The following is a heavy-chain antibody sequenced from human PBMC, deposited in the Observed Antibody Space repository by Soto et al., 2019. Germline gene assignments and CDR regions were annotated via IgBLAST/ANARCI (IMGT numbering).Heavy chain of an antibody. V-gene: IGHV3-23*01. Sequence: EVQLLESGGGLVQPGGSLRLSCAASGLTFSTYAMTWVRQAPGKGLEWVSSTSASGDTTDSADSVKGRFTITRDNSKNTFYLQLNSLRAEDTAVYYCASRAVPTTISNSMIFDYWGRGTLVTVSS. CDR3: ASRAVPTTISNSMIFDY. CDR1: GLTFSTYA. D-gene: IGHD1-26*01. CDR2: TSASGDTT. J-gene: IGHJ4*02.